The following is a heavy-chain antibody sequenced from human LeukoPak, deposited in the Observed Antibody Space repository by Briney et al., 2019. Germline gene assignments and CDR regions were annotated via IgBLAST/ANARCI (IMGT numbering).Heavy chain of an antibody. D-gene: IGHD3-22*01. CDR2: INPSGGST. V-gene: IGHV1-46*01. Sequence: GASVKVSCKASGYTFTSYYMHWVRQAPGQGLEWMGIINPSGGSTSYAQKFQGRVTMTRDTSTSTVYMELSSLRSDDTAVYYCARADSSGYYYGDYWGQGTLVTVS. CDR1: GYTFTSYY. J-gene: IGHJ4*02. CDR3: ARADSSGYYYGDY.